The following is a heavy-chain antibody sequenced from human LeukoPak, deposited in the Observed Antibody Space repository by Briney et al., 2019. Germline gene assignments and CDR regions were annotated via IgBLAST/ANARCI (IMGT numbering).Heavy chain of an antibody. J-gene: IGHJ4*02. V-gene: IGHV4-59*01. D-gene: IGHD4-17*01. CDR3: ARSDYGDCFDY. Sequence: PSETLPLTCTVSGGSISSYHWSWIRQPPGKGLEWIGYIYYSGSTNYNPSLKSRVTISVDTSKNQFSLKLSSVTAADTAVYYCARSDYGDCFDYWGQGTLVTVSS. CDR2: IYYSGST. CDR1: GGSISSYH.